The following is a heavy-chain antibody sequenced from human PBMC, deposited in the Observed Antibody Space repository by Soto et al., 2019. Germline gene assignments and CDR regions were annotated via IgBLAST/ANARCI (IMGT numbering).Heavy chain of an antibody. CDR2: IFYTGST. Sequence: SETLSLTCSVSGGSITINNYYWAWVRQPPGKGLEYIGSIFYTGSTNYNPSLKSRVTISVDTSKNQFSLKLSSVTAADTAVYYCARGWRHFDYWGQGTLVTVSS. CDR3: ARGWRHFDY. CDR1: GGSITINNYY. J-gene: IGHJ4*02. V-gene: IGHV4-39*07. D-gene: IGHD2-21*02.